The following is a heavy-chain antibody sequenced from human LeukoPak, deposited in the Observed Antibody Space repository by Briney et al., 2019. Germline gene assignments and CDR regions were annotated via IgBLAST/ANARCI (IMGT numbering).Heavy chain of an antibody. V-gene: IGHV4-4*07. D-gene: IGHD6-13*01. CDR2: IYSSGST. J-gene: IGHJ4*02. CDR1: GGSLSSYY. CDR3: ARCERYSRWTSFDY. Sequence: SETLSLTCTVSGGSLSSYYWSWIRQPARKGLEWIGRIYSSGSTNYNPSLMSRVTMSVDTSKNQCSLKLSSVTAADTAVYYCARCERYSRWTSFDYWGQGTLVTVSS.